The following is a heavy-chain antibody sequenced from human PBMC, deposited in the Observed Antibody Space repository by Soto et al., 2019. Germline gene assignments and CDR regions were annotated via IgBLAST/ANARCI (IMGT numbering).Heavy chain of an antibody. J-gene: IGHJ4*02. CDR1: GGTFSSYA. CDR3: AATTKGYVVVITTAILDY. V-gene: IGHV1-69*01. D-gene: IGHD3-22*01. CDR2: IIPIFGTA. Sequence: QVQLVQSGAEVKKPGSSVKVSCKASGGTFSSYAISWVRQAPGQGLEWMGGIIPIFGTANYAQKFQGRVTITADESTSTAYMELSSLRSEDTAVYYCAATTKGYVVVITTAILDYWGQGTLVTVSS.